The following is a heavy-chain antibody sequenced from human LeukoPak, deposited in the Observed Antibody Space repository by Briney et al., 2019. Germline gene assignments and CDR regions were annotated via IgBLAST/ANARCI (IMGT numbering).Heavy chain of an antibody. J-gene: IGHJ4*02. CDR1: GGSFSGYY. CDR2: INHSGST. CDR3: ARGIPRRYCSSTSCYIAPTKFDY. Sequence: SETLSLTCAVYGGSFSGYYWSWIRQPPGKGLEWIGEINHSGSTNYNPSLKSRVTISVDTSKNQFSLKLSSVTAADTAVYYCARGIPRRYCSSTSCYIAPTKFDYWGQGTLVTVSS. D-gene: IGHD2-2*02. V-gene: IGHV4-34*01.